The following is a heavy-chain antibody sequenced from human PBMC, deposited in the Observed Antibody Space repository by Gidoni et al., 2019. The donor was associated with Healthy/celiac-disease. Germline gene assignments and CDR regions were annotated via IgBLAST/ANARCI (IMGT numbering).Heavy chain of an antibody. V-gene: IGHV3-23*01. CDR2: ISGSGGST. CDR3: AKGFHSSPGLFDY. Sequence: EVQLLVSGGGLVQPEGSLRVSCAAYRVTFSSYAMSWVRQAPGKGLEWCSAISGSGGSTYYADSVKGRFNISRDNSKNTLYLQMNSLRAEDTAVYYCAKGFHSSPGLFDYWGQGTLVTVSS. J-gene: IGHJ4*02. D-gene: IGHD5-18*01. CDR1: RVTFSSYA.